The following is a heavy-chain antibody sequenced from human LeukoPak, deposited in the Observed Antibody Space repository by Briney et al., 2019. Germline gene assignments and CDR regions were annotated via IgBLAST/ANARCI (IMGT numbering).Heavy chain of an antibody. D-gene: IGHD5-18*01. CDR2: IIPIFGTA. J-gene: IGHJ4*02. V-gene: IGHV1-69*05. CDR3: ARGPKGYSYGYEYYFDY. CDR1: GGTFSSYA. Sequence: SVKVSCKASGGTFSSYAISWVRQAPGQGLEWMGGIIPIFGTANYAQKFQGRVTITTDGSTSTAYMELSSLRSEDTAVYYCARGPKGYSYGYEYYFDYWGQGTLVTVSS.